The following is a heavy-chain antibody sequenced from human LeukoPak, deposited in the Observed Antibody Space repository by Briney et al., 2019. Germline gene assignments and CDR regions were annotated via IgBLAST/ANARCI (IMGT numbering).Heavy chain of an antibody. Sequence: SDTLTLSCAVYGESFSDYYWSWMRQPPGKGLEWIGKINHSGSTKYNPHHKSRVNISVDTSKSQLSLKLSSVTAADKALYYYARGGRLVARTLGMDLWAQGTRVSVSS. CDR2: INHSGST. V-gene: IGHV4-34*01. J-gene: IGHJ6*01. CDR3: ARGGRLVARTLGMDL. D-gene: IGHD6-19*01. CDR1: GESFSDYY.